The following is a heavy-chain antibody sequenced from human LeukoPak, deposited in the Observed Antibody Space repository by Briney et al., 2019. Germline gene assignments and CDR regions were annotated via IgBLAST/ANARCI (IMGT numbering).Heavy chain of an antibody. CDR2: IYYSGST. J-gene: IGHJ4*02. CDR3: ARLPRKTYYFDY. Sequence: NPSETLSLTCTVSGGSISSSSYYWGWIRQPPGKGLEWIGSIYYSGSTYYNPTLKSRVTISVDTSKNQFSLKLSSVTAADTAVYYCARLPRKTYYFDYWGQGTLVTVSS. V-gene: IGHV4-39*01. CDR1: GGSISSSSYY.